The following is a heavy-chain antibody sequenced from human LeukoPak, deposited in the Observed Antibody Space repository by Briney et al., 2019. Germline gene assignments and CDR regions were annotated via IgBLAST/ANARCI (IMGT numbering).Heavy chain of an antibody. Sequence: GGSLRLSCAASEFSFSGYGMSWVRQAPGKGLEWVSAISGSGGSTYYADSVKGRFTISRDNSNNTLYVEMSSLRVEDTAIYYCAKDVSIGWEPNVFDMWGQGTMVTVSS. CDR2: ISGSGGST. CDR3: AKDVSIGWEPNVFDM. CDR1: EFSFSGYG. V-gene: IGHV3-23*01. D-gene: IGHD1-26*01. J-gene: IGHJ3*02.